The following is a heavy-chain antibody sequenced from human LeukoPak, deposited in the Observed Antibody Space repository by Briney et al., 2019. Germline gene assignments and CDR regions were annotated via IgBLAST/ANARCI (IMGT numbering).Heavy chain of an antibody. V-gene: IGHV3-64D*06. Sequence: GGSLRLSCSASGFTFGAYAMHWVRQATGKGLEYVSTISSNGGRTYYADSVKGRFITSRDNSKDTVFLQMSSLRPEDTAVYYCLTRGYSSGSMYFDTWGQGTLVTVSS. CDR1: GFTFGAYA. J-gene: IGHJ4*02. D-gene: IGHD5-18*01. CDR2: ISSNGGRT. CDR3: LTRGYSSGSMYFDT.